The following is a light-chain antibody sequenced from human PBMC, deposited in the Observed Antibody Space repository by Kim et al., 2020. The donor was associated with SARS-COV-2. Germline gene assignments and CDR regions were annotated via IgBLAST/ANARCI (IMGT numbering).Light chain of an antibody. Sequence: QSVLTQPPSVSGAPGQRVTISCTGSSSNLGAGYDVNWYQQLPGTVPKLLIYANSNRPSGVPGRFSGSKSGSSASLAITGLQAKDETDYYCQSYDSSLSGYVFGTGTKVTVL. CDR1: SSNLGAGYD. CDR2: ANS. J-gene: IGLJ1*01. CDR3: QSYDSSLSGYV. V-gene: IGLV1-40*01.